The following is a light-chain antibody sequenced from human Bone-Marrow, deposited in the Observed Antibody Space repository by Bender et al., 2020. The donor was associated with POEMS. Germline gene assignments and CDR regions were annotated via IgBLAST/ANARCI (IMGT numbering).Light chain of an antibody. CDR3: CAYAGTYTYI. CDR2: DVD. V-gene: IGLV2-11*01. J-gene: IGLJ2*01. Sequence: QSALTQPRSVSGSPGQSVTISCTGSSSDVGSYHHVSWFQQHPGKVPKLMIYDVDERPSGVPNRFSGSKSGETASLTISGLQAEDEADYYCCAYAGTYTYIFGGGTKLTVL. CDR1: SSDVGSYHH.